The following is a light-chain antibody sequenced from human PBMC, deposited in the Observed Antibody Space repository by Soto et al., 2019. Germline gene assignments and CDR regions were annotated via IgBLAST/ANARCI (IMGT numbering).Light chain of an antibody. CDR1: SSDVGGYDY. V-gene: IGLV2-8*01. CDR2: EVT. J-gene: IGLJ2*01. CDR3: AAWDASLNGVV. Sequence: QSVLTQPPSASGSPGQSVTISCTGTSSDVGGYDYVSWYQQHPGKAPKLMIYEVTIRPSGVSDRFSGSKSGTAASLAISGLQSEDEADYYCAAWDASLNGVVFGGGTKLTVL.